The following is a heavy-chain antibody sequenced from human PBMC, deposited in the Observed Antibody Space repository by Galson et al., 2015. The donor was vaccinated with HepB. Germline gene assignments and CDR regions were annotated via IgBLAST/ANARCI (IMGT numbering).Heavy chain of an antibody. J-gene: IGHJ4*02. D-gene: IGHD3-10*01. V-gene: IGHV3-21*01. CDR3: ARDSRSTMVRGAPPVDY. Sequence: SLRLSCAASGFTFSSYSMNWVRQAPGKGLEWVSSISSSSYIYYADSVKGRFTISRDNAKNSLYLQMNSLRAEDTAVYYCARDSRSTMVRGAPPVDYWGQGTLVTVSS. CDR2: ISSSSYI. CDR1: GFTFSSYS.